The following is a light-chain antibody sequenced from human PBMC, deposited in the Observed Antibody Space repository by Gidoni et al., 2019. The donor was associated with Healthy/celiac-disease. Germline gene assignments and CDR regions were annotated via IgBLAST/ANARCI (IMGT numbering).Light chain of an antibody. Sequence: DIQMTQSPSTLSASVGDRVTITCRASQSISSWLAWYQQKPGKAPKLLIYKASSLESGVPSRFSGSGSGTEVTLTISSLQPDDFATYYCQQYNSYPWTFGQGTKVEIE. CDR3: QQYNSYPWT. CDR2: KAS. J-gene: IGKJ1*01. V-gene: IGKV1-5*03. CDR1: QSISSW.